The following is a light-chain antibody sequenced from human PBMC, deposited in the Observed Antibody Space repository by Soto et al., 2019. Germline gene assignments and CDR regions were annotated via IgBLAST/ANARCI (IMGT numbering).Light chain of an antibody. CDR2: GAS. V-gene: IGKV3-15*01. CDR1: QSVRTN. Sequence: EIVMTQSPATLSVSPGERATLSRRASQSVRTNLAWYQQKPGQAPRLVIHGASTRATGIPARFSGSGSGTEFTLTISSLQSEDFAVYYCQQYNNWPPWTFGQGTKVEIK. J-gene: IGKJ1*01. CDR3: QQYNNWPPWT.